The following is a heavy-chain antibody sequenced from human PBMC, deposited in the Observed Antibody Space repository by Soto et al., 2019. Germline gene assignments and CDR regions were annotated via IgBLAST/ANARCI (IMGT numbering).Heavy chain of an antibody. CDR3: AKGNIVGRTFYYYYGMDV. D-gene: IGHD1-26*01. CDR1: GFTFSSYA. CDR2: ISGSGGST. J-gene: IGHJ6*02. V-gene: IGHV3-23*01. Sequence: PGGSLRFSCAASGFTFSSYAMSWVRQAPGKGLEWVSSISGSGGSTDYADSVKGRFTISRDNSKNTLYLQMNSLRAEDTAVYYCAKGNIVGRTFYYYYGMDVWGQGTTVTVSS.